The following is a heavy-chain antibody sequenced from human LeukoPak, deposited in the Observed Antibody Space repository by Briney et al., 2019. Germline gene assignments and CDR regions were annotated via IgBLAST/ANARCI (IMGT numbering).Heavy chain of an antibody. D-gene: IGHD2-15*01. CDR3: ARGCGNCYPDRIEDYQYYGMDV. V-gene: IGHV1-46*01. J-gene: IGHJ6*02. Sequence: ASVKVSCTASGYTFTSYYMHWVRQAPGQGLEWMGIINPSGGSTSYAQKFQGRVTMTRDTSTSTVYMELSSLRSEDTAMYYCARGCGNCYPDRIEDYQYYGMDVWGQGTTITVSS. CDR1: GYTFTSYY. CDR2: INPSGGST.